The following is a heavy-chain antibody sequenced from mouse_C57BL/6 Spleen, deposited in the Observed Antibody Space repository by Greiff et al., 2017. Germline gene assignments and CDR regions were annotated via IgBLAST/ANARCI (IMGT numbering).Heavy chain of an antibody. J-gene: IGHJ4*01. D-gene: IGHD1-1*01. V-gene: IGHV10-3*01. CDR2: IRSKSSNYAT. CDR3: VREFITTVVATGAMDY. CDR1: GFTFNTYA. Sequence: EVMLVESGGGLVQPKGSLKLSCAASGFTFNTYAMHWVRQAPGTGLEWVARIRSKSSNYATYYADSVKDRFTISSDDSQSMLYLQMNNLKTEDTAMYYCVREFITTVVATGAMDYWGQGTSVTVSS.